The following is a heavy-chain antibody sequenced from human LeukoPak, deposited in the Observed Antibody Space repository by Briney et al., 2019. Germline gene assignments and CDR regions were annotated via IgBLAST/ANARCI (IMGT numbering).Heavy chain of an antibody. J-gene: IGHJ4*02. CDR2: ISYDGSNK. CDR3: ARDRALYYGTVDY. CDR1: GFTFSSYG. D-gene: IGHD3-10*01. V-gene: IGHV3-30*03. Sequence: GGSLRLSCAASGFTFSSYGMHWVRQAPGKGLEWVAVISYDGSNKYYADSVKGRFTISRDNSKNTLYLQMNSLRAEDTAVYYCARDRALYYGTVDYWGQGTLVTVSS.